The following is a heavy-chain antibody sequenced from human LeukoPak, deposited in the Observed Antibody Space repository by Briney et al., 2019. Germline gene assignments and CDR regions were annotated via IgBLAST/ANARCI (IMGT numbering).Heavy chain of an antibody. J-gene: IGHJ4*02. Sequence: GGSLRLSCAASGFTFSSYAMSWVHQAPGKGLEWVSAISGSGGSTYYADSVKGRFTISRDNSKNTLYLQMNSLRAEDTAVYYCAKDADFGVVIVPIAIDYWGQGTLVTVSS. CDR2: ISGSGGST. D-gene: IGHD3-3*01. V-gene: IGHV3-23*01. CDR3: AKDADFGVVIVPIAIDY. CDR1: GFTFSSYA.